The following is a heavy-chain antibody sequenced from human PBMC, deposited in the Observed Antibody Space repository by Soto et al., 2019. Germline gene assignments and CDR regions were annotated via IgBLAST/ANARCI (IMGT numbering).Heavy chain of an antibody. CDR1: GFPFSGYG. CDR3: ARDYGDKSNFDY. D-gene: IGHD4-17*01. J-gene: IGHJ4*02. V-gene: IGHV3-30*03. Sequence: PGGSLRLSCAASGFPFSGYGMHLVRQSPGKGPEWLAFISYDGSNKYYADSVKGRFTISRDNSKNTLYLQMNSLRAEDTAVYYCARDYGDKSNFDYWGQGTLVTVSS. CDR2: ISYDGSNK.